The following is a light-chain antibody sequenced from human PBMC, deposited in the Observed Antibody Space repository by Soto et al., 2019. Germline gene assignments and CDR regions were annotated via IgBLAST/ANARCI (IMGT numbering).Light chain of an antibody. CDR1: QSISGS. J-gene: IGKJ1*01. V-gene: IGKV1-5*03. Sequence: DIQMTQSPSTLSASVGDRVTITCRASQSISGSLAWYQQKPGKAPKLLIYEASNLKSGVPSRFSGSGYGTEYTLTISSLQPDDSASYYCQQYNVYWTFGQGTRVEIK. CDR2: EAS. CDR3: QQYNVYWT.